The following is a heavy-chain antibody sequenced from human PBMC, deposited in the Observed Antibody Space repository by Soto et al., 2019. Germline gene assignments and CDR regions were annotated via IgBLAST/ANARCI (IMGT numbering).Heavy chain of an antibody. Sequence: GGSLRLSCAASGFPFSIRWMHWVRQAPGKGLVWVARINGDGSVSTYADSVKGRFTISRDNAENTLLLQMNSLRAEDTGVYYCVGRAGYDWWGLFDYWGQGARVTVSS. CDR3: VGRAGYDWWGLFDY. D-gene: IGHD5-12*01. CDR1: GFPFSIRW. CDR2: INGDGSVS. J-gene: IGHJ4*02. V-gene: IGHV3-74*01.